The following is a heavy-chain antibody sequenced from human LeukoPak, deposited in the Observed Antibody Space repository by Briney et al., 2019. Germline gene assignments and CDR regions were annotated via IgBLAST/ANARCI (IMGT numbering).Heavy chain of an antibody. CDR2: IHSSGST. J-gene: IGHJ4*02. CDR3: ARDYGDYEFIE. Sequence: SETLSLTCTVSGGSISSYYWSWLRQPPGKGLEWMGYIHSSGSTNYNPSLKSRITISADTSKNQFSLKLTSVTAADTAVYYCARDYGDYEFIEWGQGTLVTASS. D-gene: IGHD4-17*01. V-gene: IGHV4-59*01. CDR1: GGSISSYY.